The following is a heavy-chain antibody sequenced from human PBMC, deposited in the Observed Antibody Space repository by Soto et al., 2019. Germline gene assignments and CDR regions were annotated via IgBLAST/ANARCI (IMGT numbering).Heavy chain of an antibody. D-gene: IGHD2-15*01. CDR1: GFTVSSNY. J-gene: IGHJ4*02. Sequence: GGSLRLSCAASGFTVSSNYMSWVRQAPGKGLEWVSVIYSGGSTYYADSVKGRFTISRDNSKNTLYLQMNSLRAEDTAVYYCARDLACGSCPFDYPGQGTLVTLPS. CDR3: ARDLACGSCPFDY. CDR2: IYSGGST. V-gene: IGHV3-66*01.